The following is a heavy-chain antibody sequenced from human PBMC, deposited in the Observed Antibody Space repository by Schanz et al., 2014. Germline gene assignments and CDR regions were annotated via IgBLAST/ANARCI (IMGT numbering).Heavy chain of an antibody. CDR2: INTNNGDP. D-gene: IGHD2-2*01. J-gene: IGHJ4*02. CDR3: ARGYCAGTSCPIFDY. CDR1: GYTFTSFA. V-gene: IGHV7-4-1*02. Sequence: QVQLVQSGGEVKRPGASVKVSCKASGYTFTSFAMNWVRQAPGQGLEWMGWINTNNGDPTYAQGFTGRFVFSLDTSVSTTHLQITNLKADDTAVYYCARGYCAGTSCPIFDYWGQGTLVTVSS.